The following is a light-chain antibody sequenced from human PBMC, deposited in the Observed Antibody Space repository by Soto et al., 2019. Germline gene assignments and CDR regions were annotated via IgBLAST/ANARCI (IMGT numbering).Light chain of an antibody. CDR1: SSDVGGYNY. CDR3: SSYTTISTLI. V-gene: IGLV2-14*01. Sequence: QSALTQPASVSGSPGQSITISCTGTSSDVGGYNYVSWYQQHPGKAPKLMIYEVNFRPSGVSNRFSGSKSANTASLTISGLQAEDEADYYCSSYTTISTLIFGGGTKLTVL. CDR2: EVN. J-gene: IGLJ2*01.